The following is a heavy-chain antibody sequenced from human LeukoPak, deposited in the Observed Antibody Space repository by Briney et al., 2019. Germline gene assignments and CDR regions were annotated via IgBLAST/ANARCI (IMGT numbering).Heavy chain of an antibody. D-gene: IGHD5/OR15-5a*01. J-gene: IGHJ4*02. CDR1: GYTFTSYG. CDR3: ARGGLPIVWYYFDF. V-gene: IGHV1-18*01. CDR2: ISAYNGNT. Sequence: ASVTVSCKASGYTFTSYGISWVRQAPGQGLEWMGWISAYNGNTNYAQKLQGRVTMTTDTSTNTAYMELRSLRSDDTAVYYCARGGLPIVWYYFDFWGQGTLVTVSS.